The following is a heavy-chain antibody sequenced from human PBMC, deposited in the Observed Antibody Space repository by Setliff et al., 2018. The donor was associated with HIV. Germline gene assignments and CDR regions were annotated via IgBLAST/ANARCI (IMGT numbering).Heavy chain of an antibody. J-gene: IGHJ3*02. CDR1: GYTFNNYY. V-gene: IGHV1-46*02. Sequence: ASVKVSCKASGYTFNNYYMHWVRQAPGQGLEWMGIINPSDNRTYYAQKFQGRVTMTTDTSTSAAYMELRSLRSDDTAAYYCARGAYSSIWFSQGLNAFDIWGQGTMVTVSS. CDR3: ARGAYSSIWFSQGLNAFDI. D-gene: IGHD6-13*01. CDR2: INPSDNRT.